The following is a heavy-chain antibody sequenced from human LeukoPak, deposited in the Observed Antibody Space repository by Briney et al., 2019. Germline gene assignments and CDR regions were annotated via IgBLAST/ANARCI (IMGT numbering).Heavy chain of an antibody. Sequence: ASVKVSCKASGYTFTGYYMHWVRQAPGQGLEWMGWINPNSGGTNYAQKFQGRVTMTEDTSTDTAYMELSSLRSEDTAVYYCATSLLWFGGGDYWGQGTLVTVSS. CDR2: INPNSGGT. CDR1: GYTFTGYY. V-gene: IGHV1-2*02. J-gene: IGHJ4*02. CDR3: ATSLLWFGGGDY. D-gene: IGHD3-10*01.